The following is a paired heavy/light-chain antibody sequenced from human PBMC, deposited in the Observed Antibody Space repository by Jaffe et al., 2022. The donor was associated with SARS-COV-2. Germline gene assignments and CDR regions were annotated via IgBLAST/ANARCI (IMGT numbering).Heavy chain of an antibody. CDR2: INVDGRTR. D-gene: IGHD3-16*01. J-gene: IGHJ3*02. Sequence: EAQLVESGGGLVQPGGSLRLSCAATGFGIRGYWMHWVRQAPGKGLVWVSRINVDGRTRTYVDSVGGRFAVSRDNVRNTVYLEMNSLRAEDTGVYYCARALISDPGAFDIWGQGTMVTVSS. V-gene: IGHV3-74*01. CDR1: GFGIRGYW. CDR3: ARALISDPGAFDI.
Light chain of an antibody. CDR1: SSDVGGYNY. J-gene: IGLJ1*01. CDR3: GSYAAINGEV. V-gene: IGLV2-8*01. Sequence: QSALTQPPSASGSPGQSVTISCTGTSSDVGGYNYVSWYQQYPGKAPKLMIYEVSKRPSGVPDRFSGSKSGNTASLTVSGLQADDEADYYCGSYAAINGEVFGTGTKVTVL. CDR2: EVS.